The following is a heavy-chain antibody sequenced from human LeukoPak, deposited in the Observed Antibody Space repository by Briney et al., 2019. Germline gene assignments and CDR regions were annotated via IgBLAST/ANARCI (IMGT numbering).Heavy chain of an antibody. CDR3: ARETAMTTH. CDR1: GGSISSSSYY. V-gene: IGHV4-39*07. CDR2: IYHSGST. J-gene: IGHJ4*02. Sequence: SETLSLTCTVSGGSISSSSYYWGWIRQPPGKGLEWIGSIYHSGSTYYNPSLKSRVTISVDTSKNQFSLKLSSVTAADTAVYYCARETAMTTHWGQGTLVTVSS. D-gene: IGHD5-18*01.